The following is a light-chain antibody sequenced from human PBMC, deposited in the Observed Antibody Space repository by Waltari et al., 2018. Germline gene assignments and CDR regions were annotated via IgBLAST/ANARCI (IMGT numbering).Light chain of an antibody. CDR3: SSYTSLNTVV. V-gene: IGLV2-14*03. J-gene: IGLJ2*01. CDR2: AVS. Sequence: QPALTQPASVSGSPGRSISISCSGTNIDVGGYNLVSWYQQHPGKAPKLLSFAVSNRPSVVSPRFSASKSGNMASLTISGLRADDEGLYFCSSYTSLNTVVFGGGTSLTVL. CDR1: NIDVGGYNL.